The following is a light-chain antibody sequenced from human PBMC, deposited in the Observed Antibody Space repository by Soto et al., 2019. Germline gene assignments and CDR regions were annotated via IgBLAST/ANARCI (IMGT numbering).Light chain of an antibody. V-gene: IGLV2-14*01. CDR2: EVS. CDR1: SNDVGGYNY. Sequence: QSVLTQPASVSGSPGQSITISCTGTSNDVGGYNYLSWYQQHPGKAPKFIIYEVSNRPSGISNRFSGSKSGNTASLTISGLQAEDEADYYCSSYTSSNTDVFGSGTKLTVL. J-gene: IGLJ1*01. CDR3: SSYTSSNTDV.